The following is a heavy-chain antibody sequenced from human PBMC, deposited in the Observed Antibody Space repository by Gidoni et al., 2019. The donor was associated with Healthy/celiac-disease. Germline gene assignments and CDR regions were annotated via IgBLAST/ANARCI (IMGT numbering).Heavy chain of an antibody. J-gene: IGHJ4*02. V-gene: IGHV3-23*01. CDR3: AKDRYCSSTSCYTYFDY. CDR2: ISGSGGST. CDR1: GFTFSSYA. Sequence: EVQLLESGGGLVQPGGSLSLSCAASGFTFSSYAMSWVRQAPGKGLEWVAAISGSGGSTYYADSVKGRFTISRDNSKNTLYLQMNSLRAEDTAVYYCAKDRYCSSTSCYTYFDYWGQGTLVTVSS. D-gene: IGHD2-2*02.